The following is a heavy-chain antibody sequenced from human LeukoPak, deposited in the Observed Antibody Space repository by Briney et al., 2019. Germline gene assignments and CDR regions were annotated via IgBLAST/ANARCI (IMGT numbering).Heavy chain of an antibody. Sequence: PSETLSLTCTVSGVSVSSGSYYWSWVRQPAGKGLEWIGRIYTDVPSGSTNYNPSLQSRVTISVDTSKNQFSLRLTSVTAADTAIYYCARGPGYEMSTGHFSGYFDNWGQGTLVTVSS. D-gene: IGHD3-9*01. V-gene: IGHV4-61*02. CDR2: IYTDVPSGST. J-gene: IGHJ4*02. CDR3: ARGPGYEMSTGHFSGYFDN. CDR1: GVSVSSGSYY.